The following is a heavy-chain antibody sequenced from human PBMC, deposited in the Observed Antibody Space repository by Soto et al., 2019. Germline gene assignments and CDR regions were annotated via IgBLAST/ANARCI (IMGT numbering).Heavy chain of an antibody. Sequence: PSQSLSLTCGISGDGVSSISVAGEWFRLSPSRGLEWLARTYYRSRWYNDYAVSVRSRITVNPDTSKNQFSLQLTSVTPEDTAVYYCAGTTSHQWYYMDVWGKGTTVTVSS. CDR2: TYYRSRWYN. CDR3: AGTTSHQWYYMDV. D-gene: IGHD1-7*01. J-gene: IGHJ6*03. CDR1: GDGVSSISVA. V-gene: IGHV6-1*01.